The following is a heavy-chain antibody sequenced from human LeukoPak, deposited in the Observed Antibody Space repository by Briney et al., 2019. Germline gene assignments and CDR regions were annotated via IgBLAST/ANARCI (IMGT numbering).Heavy chain of an antibody. Sequence: SETLSLTCAVSGYSISGGYYWGWIRQPPGKGPEWIGSIYHSGTTYYNPSLKSRVTISVDTSKNQFSLKLSSVTAADTAVYYCTRVGVGATNPLRWGQGTLVTVSS. CDR1: GYSISGGYY. D-gene: IGHD1-26*01. J-gene: IGHJ4*02. V-gene: IGHV4-38-2*01. CDR3: TRVGVGATNPLR. CDR2: IYHSGTT.